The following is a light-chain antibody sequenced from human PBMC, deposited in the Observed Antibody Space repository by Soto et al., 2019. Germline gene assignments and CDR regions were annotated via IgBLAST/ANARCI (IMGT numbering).Light chain of an antibody. V-gene: IGKV3-20*01. CDR1: QSVSSSY. J-gene: IGKJ1*01. Sequence: EIVLTQSPGTLSLSPGERATLSCRASQSVSSSYLAWYQQKRGQAPSLLMYGASRRATGIPERFSGSGSGTDFTLTISRLEPEDFAVYYCLQYGSSPRTFGQGTKVDNK. CDR2: GAS. CDR3: LQYGSSPRT.